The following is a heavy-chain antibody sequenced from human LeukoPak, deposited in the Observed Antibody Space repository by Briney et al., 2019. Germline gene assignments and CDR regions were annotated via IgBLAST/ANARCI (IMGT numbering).Heavy chain of an antibody. V-gene: IGHV4-4*02. J-gene: IGHJ4*02. CDR3: AREGGPYRPLDY. Sequence: SETLSLTCGVSGGSITNTNYWAWVRQPPGKGLEWIGEVNLQGSTNYNPSLMGRVAISVDTSENHISLQLTSVTAADTAVYYCAREGGPYRPLDYSGQGTLVTVSS. CDR2: VNLQGST. CDR1: GGSITNTNY.